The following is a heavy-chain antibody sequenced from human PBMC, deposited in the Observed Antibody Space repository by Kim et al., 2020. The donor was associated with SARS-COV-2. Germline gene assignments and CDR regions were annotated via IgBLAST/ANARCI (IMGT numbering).Heavy chain of an antibody. CDR2: INHSGST. CDR3: ARGVRRFDY. V-gene: IGHV4-34*01. D-gene: IGHD2-8*01. Sequence: SETLSLTCAVYGGSFSGYYWSWIRQPPGKGLEWIGEINHSGSTNYNPSLKSRVTISVDTSKNQFSLKLSSVTAADTAVYYCARGVRRFDYWGQGTLVTVSS. J-gene: IGHJ4*02. CDR1: GGSFSGYY.